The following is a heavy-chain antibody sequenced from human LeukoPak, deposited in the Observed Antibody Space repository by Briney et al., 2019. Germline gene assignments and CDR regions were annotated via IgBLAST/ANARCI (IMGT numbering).Heavy chain of an antibody. V-gene: IGHV1-18*01. J-gene: IGHJ6*03. CDR2: ISAYNGNT. Sequence: ASVTVSCKASGYTFTSYGISWVRQAPGHGLEWMGWISAYNGNTNYAQKLQGRVTMTTDTSTSTAYMELRSLRSDDTAVYYCARVVPDYSYYYYMDVWGKGTTVTVSS. CDR1: GYTFTSYG. CDR3: ARVVPDYSYYYYMDV. D-gene: IGHD4-11*01.